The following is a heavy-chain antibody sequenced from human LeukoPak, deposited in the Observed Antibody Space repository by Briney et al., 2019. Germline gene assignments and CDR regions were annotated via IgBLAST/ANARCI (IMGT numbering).Heavy chain of an antibody. D-gene: IGHD4-17*01. CDR1: GYSFTSYW. V-gene: IGHV5-51*01. J-gene: IGHJ5*02. CDR2: IYPGGSDT. Sequence: GESLKISCKGSGYSFTSYWIGWVRQMPGKGLEWMGIIYPGGSDTRYSPSFQGQVTISADKSISTAYLQWSSLKASDTAMYYCARRVLTTVTPGGFDPWGQGTLVTVSS. CDR3: ARRVLTTVTPGGFDP.